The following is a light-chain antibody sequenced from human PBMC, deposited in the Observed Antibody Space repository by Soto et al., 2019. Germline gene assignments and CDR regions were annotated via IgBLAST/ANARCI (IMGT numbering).Light chain of an antibody. J-gene: IGLJ7*01. Sequence: QSVLTQPASVSGSPGQSITISCTGTSSDVGGYNYVSWYQQHPGKAPKLMIYEVSNRPSGVSNRFSGSKSGNTASLTISGLQAEDEADYYCSSYAGSNNFVFGTGTQLTVL. CDR2: EVS. CDR3: SSYAGSNNFV. V-gene: IGLV2-14*01. CDR1: SSDVGGYNY.